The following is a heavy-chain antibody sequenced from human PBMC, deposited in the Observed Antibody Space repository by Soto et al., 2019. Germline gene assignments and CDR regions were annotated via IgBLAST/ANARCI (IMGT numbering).Heavy chain of an antibody. CDR3: ARSAGGSYPQYDY. V-gene: IGHV3-30*04. CDR1: GFTFSSYA. Sequence: VQLVESGGGVVQPGWSLRLSCAASGFTFSSYAMHWVRQAPGTGLEWVAVISYDGRDKYYPDSVKGRFTISRDNSKNTLYLQRNSLRAEDTAVYYGARSAGGSYPQYDYWGQGTLVTVSS. D-gene: IGHD1-26*01. J-gene: IGHJ4*02. CDR2: ISYDGRDK.